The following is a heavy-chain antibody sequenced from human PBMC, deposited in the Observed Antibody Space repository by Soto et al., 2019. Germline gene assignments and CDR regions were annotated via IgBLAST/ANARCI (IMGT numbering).Heavy chain of an antibody. CDR2: VRSETYGGST. V-gene: IGHV3-49*04. CDR3: TRGRGTSGWYADY. CDR1: GFVFGDYA. Sequence: PGGSLRLSCSASGFVFGDYAVTWVRQAPGKGLEWVGVVRSETYGGSTEYAASVKGRFRISRDDSESIAYLQMTGLKTEDTAVYYCTRGRGTSGWYADYWGEGILVTVSS. J-gene: IGHJ4*02. D-gene: IGHD6-13*01.